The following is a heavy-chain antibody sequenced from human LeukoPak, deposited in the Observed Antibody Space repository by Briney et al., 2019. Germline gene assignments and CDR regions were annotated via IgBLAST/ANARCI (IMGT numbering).Heavy chain of an antibody. V-gene: IGHV4-4*07. Sequence: PSETLSLTCTVSGGSISSYYWSWIRQPPGKGLEWIGRIYTSGSTNYNPSLKSRVTISVDKSKNQFSLKLSSVTAADTAVYYCAANNVGADDAFDIWGQGTMVTVSS. CDR1: GGSISSYY. CDR3: AANNVGADDAFDI. D-gene: IGHD1-26*01. J-gene: IGHJ3*02. CDR2: IYTSGST.